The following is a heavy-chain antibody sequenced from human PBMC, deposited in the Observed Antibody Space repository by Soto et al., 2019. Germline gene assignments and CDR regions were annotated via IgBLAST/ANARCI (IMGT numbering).Heavy chain of an antibody. J-gene: IGHJ1*01. V-gene: IGHV4-39*01. Sequence: PSETLSLTCTVSGDSISSATYSWGWIRQPPGKGLEWMGSMSYPGKTYDNASLKSRVTMSLDTSKNQFSLRLTSVTAADTAIYFCARHPDCTVVPHCQFAFWGLGTLVTVSS. D-gene: IGHD2-21*01. CDR2: MSYPGKT. CDR3: ARHPDCTVVPHCQFAF. CDR1: GDSISSATYS.